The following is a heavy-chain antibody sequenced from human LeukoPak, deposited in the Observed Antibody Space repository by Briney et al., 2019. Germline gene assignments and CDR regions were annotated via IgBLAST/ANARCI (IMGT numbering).Heavy chain of an antibody. D-gene: IGHD1-26*01. CDR1: GFTFRTYW. CDR3: ARWKMELQRNAFDF. Sequence: RPGGSLRLSCAASGFTFRTYWMSWIRQAPGKEPEWVADINQDGSEEYYLQSVRGRFTVSRDTAQNAVFLQMTNLRADDTAVYYCARWKMELQRNAFDFWGQGTVVTVSS. J-gene: IGHJ3*01. CDR2: INQDGSEE. V-gene: IGHV3-7*01.